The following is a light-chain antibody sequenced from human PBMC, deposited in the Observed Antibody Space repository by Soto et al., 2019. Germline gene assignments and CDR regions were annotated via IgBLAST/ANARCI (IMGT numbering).Light chain of an antibody. Sequence: ETVMTQSPVTLSVSPGERATLSCRASQSISSSLAWYQQKFGQGPRLLIKGASTRATGIPARFSGSGSGTEFTLTISNLQSEDFAVYYCHQYHNWPPTFGQGTKVDIK. CDR3: HQYHNWPPT. CDR1: QSISSS. J-gene: IGKJ1*01. V-gene: IGKV3-15*01. CDR2: GAS.